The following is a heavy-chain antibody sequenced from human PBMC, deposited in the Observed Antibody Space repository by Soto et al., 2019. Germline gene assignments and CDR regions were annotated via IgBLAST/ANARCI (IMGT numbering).Heavy chain of an antibody. Sequence: GGSLRLSCAASGFTFSSFCMHWVRQAPGKGLEWVAVISFDGSNKYYADSVKGRFTISRDNSKKTLSLQMNSLKAEDTAEYYCAKDTSKYSNNWPAYYGLDVGCQGTTVTVSS. V-gene: IGHV3-30*18. CDR1: GFTFSSFC. CDR3: AKDTSKYSNNWPAYYGLDV. J-gene: IGHJ6*02. D-gene: IGHD1-1*01. CDR2: ISFDGSNK.